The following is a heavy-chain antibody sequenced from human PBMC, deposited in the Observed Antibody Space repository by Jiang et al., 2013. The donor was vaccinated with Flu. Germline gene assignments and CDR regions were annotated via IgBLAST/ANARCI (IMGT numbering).Heavy chain of an antibody. D-gene: IGHD2/OR15-2a*01. CDR1: GGSIFRSSFY. J-gene: IGHJ5*02. Sequence: SGSGLVKPSETLSLTCVVSGGSIFRSSFYWAWIRQTPGKGLEWIGNVFFTGSTYYNPSLRSRVTISVDTSRNQFSLKLSSVTAADTAVYYCARHENLATTLFDPWGQGTLVTVSS. V-gene: IGHV4-39*01. CDR3: ARHENLATTLFDP. CDR2: VFFTGST.